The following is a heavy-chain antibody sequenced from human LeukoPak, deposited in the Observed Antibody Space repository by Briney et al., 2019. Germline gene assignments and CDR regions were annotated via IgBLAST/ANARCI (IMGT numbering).Heavy chain of an antibody. CDR1: GFTVSSNY. CDR3: ARSGVAAIHY. V-gene: IGHV3-53*01. Sequence: PGESLRLSCAASGFTVSSNYLSWVDQAPRKGLGWVSVIYSGGTTYYADSVKGRFTISRDNSKNTLYLQMNSLRAEDTAVYYCARSGVAAIHYWGQGTLVTVSS. CDR2: IYSGGTT. J-gene: IGHJ4*02. D-gene: IGHD5-24*01.